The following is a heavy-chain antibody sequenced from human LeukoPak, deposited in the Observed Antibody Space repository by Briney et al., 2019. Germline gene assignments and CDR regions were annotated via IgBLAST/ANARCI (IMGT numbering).Heavy chain of an antibody. CDR2: ISSSSSYI. CDR3: ARALPGSYSFDY. J-gene: IGHJ4*02. V-gene: IGHV3-21*01. D-gene: IGHD1-26*01. CDR1: GFTFSSYS. Sequence: GGSLRLSCAASGFTFSSYSMNWVRQAPGKGLEWVSSISSSSSYIYYADSVKGRFTISRDNAKNSLYLQMNSLRAEDTAVYYCARALPGSYSFDYWGQGTLVTVSS.